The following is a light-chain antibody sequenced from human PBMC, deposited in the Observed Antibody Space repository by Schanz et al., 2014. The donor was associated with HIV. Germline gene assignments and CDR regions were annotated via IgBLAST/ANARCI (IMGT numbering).Light chain of an antibody. CDR3: QQYGSPPWT. J-gene: IGKJ1*01. Sequence: EIVLTQSPGTLSLSPGERATLSCRASQSVSSNFLAWYQQKPGQAPRLVIFGTSNSATGIPDRFSGSDSGTDFTLTISRVEPEDYAVYYCQQYGSPPWTFGQGTKVEV. V-gene: IGKV3-20*01. CDR1: QSVSSNF. CDR2: GTS.